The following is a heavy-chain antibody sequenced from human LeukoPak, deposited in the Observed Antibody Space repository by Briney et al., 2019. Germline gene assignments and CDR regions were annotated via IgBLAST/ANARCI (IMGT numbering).Heavy chain of an antibody. CDR1: GGSFSGYY. D-gene: IGHD6-13*01. CDR2: INHSGST. Sequence: SETLSLPCAVYGGSFSGYYWSWIRQPPGKGLEWIGEINHSGSTNYNPSLKSRVTISVDTSKNQFSLKLSSVTAADTAVYYCARAEIAAAAMGDWGQGTLVSVSS. CDR3: ARAEIAAAAMGD. V-gene: IGHV4-34*01. J-gene: IGHJ4*02.